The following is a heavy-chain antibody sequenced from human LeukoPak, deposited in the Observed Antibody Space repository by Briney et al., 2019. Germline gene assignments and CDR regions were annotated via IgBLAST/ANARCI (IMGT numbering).Heavy chain of an antibody. CDR2: IIPIFGTA. J-gene: IGHJ6*03. Sequence: ASVKVSCKASGGTFSSYAISWVRQAPGQGLEWMGGIIPIFGTANYAQKFQGRVTITTDGSTSTAYMELSSLRSEDTAVYYCARVPTIFGVVIESYYYMDVWGKGTTVTVSS. V-gene: IGHV1-69*05. CDR1: GGTFSSYA. D-gene: IGHD3-3*01. CDR3: ARVPTIFGVVIESYYYMDV.